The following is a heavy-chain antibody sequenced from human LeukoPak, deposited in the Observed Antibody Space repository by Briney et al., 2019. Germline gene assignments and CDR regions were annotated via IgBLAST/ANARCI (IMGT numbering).Heavy chain of an antibody. CDR3: ARRHNYYYYMDV. J-gene: IGHJ6*03. Sequence: PGGPLRLSCAASGFTFSSYVMHWVRQAPGKAPEYVSAISSNGVNTYYADSVRGRFTISRDNSKNTLYLQMGSLRSEDMAVYYCARRHNYYYYMDVWGKGTTVTVSS. CDR2: ISSNGVNT. V-gene: IGHV3-64*02. CDR1: GFTFSSYV.